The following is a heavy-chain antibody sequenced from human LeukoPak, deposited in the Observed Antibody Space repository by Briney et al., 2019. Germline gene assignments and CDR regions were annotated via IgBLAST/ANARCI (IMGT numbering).Heavy chain of an antibody. J-gene: IGHJ3*02. V-gene: IGHV3-30*18. CDR2: ISYDGSNK. CDR3: AKRACSGGSCYSRAFDI. D-gene: IGHD2-15*01. CDR1: GFTFSTYG. Sequence: GGSLRLSCAASGFTFSTYGMHWVRQAPGKGLEWVAVISYDGSNKNYADSVKGRFTISRDNSKNTVYLQMNSLRAEDTAVYYCAKRACSGGSCYSRAFDIWDQGTMVSVSS.